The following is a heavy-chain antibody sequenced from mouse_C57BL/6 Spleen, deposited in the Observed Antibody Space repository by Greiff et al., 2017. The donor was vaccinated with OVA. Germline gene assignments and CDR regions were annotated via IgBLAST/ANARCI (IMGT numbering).Heavy chain of an antibody. CDR3: TPDYYGTPAWFAY. CDR1: GYAFTDYE. J-gene: IGHJ3*01. V-gene: IGHV1-15*01. Sequence: VQLQQSGPELVKPGASVKISCKASGYAFTDYEMHWVKQTPVHGLEWIGAIDPETGGTAYNQKFKGKAILTADKSSSTAYMELRSLTSEDSAVYYCTPDYYGTPAWFAYWGQGTLVTVSA. D-gene: IGHD1-1*01. CDR2: IDPETGGT.